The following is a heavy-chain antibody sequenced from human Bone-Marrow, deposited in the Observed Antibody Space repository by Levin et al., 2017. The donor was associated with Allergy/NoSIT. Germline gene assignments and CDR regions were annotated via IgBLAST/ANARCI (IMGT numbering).Heavy chain of an antibody. CDR2: ISSSSSYT. Sequence: PGESLKISCAASGFTFSDYYMSWIRQAPGKGLEWVSYISSSSSYTNYADSVKGRFTISRDNAKNSLYLQMNSLRAEDTAVYYCARGGDYDILTGYSWFDPWGQGTLVTVSS. D-gene: IGHD3-9*01. V-gene: IGHV3-11*05. CDR1: GFTFSDYY. CDR3: ARGGDYDILTGYSWFDP. J-gene: IGHJ5*02.